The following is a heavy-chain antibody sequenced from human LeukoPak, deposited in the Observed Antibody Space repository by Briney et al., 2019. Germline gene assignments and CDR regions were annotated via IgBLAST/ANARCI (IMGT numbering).Heavy chain of an antibody. CDR3: ARDPGPREDGIVVVPAADTTDY. CDR1: GYTFTGYY. Sequence: ASVKVSCKASGYTFTGYYMHWVRQAPGQGLEWMGWINPNSGGTNYAQNLQGRVTMTRDTSISTAYLELSRLRSDDTAVYYCARDPGPREDGIVVVPAADTTDYWGQGTLVTVSS. D-gene: IGHD2-2*01. V-gene: IGHV1-2*02. CDR2: INPNSGGT. J-gene: IGHJ4*02.